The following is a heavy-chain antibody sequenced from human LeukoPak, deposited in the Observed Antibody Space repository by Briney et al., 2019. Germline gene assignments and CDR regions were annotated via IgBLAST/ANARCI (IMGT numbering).Heavy chain of an antibody. CDR1: GYTFTSYG. J-gene: IGHJ3*02. Sequence: GASVKVSFKASGYTFTSYGISWVRQAPGQGLEWMGWISAYNGNTNYAQELQGRVTMTTDTSTSTAYMELRSLRSDDTAVYYCARVPPGGAANDAFDIWGQGTMVTVSS. CDR3: ARVPPGGAANDAFDI. CDR2: ISAYNGNT. V-gene: IGHV1-18*01. D-gene: IGHD1-26*01.